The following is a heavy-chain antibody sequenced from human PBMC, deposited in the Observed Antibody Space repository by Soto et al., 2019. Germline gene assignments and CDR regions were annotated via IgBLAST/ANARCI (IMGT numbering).Heavy chain of an antibody. CDR1: GGSVSSGSYY. Sequence: SETLSLTCTVSGGSVSSGSYYWSWIRQPPGKGLEWIGYIYYSGSTNYNPSLKSRVTISVDTSKNQFSLKLSSVTAADTAVYYCARGAKTRGGSYGYYFDYWGQGTQVTVSS. J-gene: IGHJ4*02. CDR3: ARGAKTRGGSYGYYFDY. V-gene: IGHV4-61*01. D-gene: IGHD1-26*01. CDR2: IYYSGST.